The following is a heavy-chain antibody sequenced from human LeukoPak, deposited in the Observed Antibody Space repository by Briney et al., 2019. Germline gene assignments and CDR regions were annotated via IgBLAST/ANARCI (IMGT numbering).Heavy chain of an antibody. CDR1: GDFFTGYY. J-gene: IGHJ4*02. D-gene: IGHD4/OR15-4a*01. Sequence: PSETLSPTCAVYGDFFTGYYWTWIRQPPGKGLEWIGEIYHSGSTNYNPSLKSRVNISVDTSKNQFSLNLTSVTAADTAIYFCARRLYRLDWDKIDSWGQGTLVTVSS. CDR2: IYHSGST. V-gene: IGHV4-34*01. CDR3: ARRLYRLDWDKIDS.